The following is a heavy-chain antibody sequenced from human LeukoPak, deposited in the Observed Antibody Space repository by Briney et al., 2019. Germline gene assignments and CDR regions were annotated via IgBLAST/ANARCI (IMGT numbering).Heavy chain of an antibody. J-gene: IGHJ3*01. CDR2: INPNGSTT. V-gene: IGHV3-48*03. Sequence: GGSLRLSCAASGFTFGNYVMNWFRQAPGKGLDWVSYINPNGSTTYYADSVKGRFTISRDNANNSLYLQMNSLRVEDTALYYCTRGPSITHNAFDLWGQGTLVTVSS. CDR3: TRGPSITHNAFDL. D-gene: IGHD4-11*01. CDR1: GFTFGNYV.